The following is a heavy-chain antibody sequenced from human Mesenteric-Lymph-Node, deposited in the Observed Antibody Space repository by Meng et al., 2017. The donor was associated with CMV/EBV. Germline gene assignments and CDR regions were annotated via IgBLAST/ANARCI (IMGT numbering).Heavy chain of an antibody. CDR3: TKDMSPGGLDH. V-gene: IGHV3-9*01. CDR1: GFTFDGFA. D-gene: IGHD3-10*01. J-gene: IGHJ4*02. CDR2: IDWNDGRR. Sequence: SLKISCAASGFTFDGFAMHWLRQSPGKGLEWVSGIDWNDGRREYADSVRGRFTISKDDAENSLYLQMDSLRPEDTAFYYCTKDMSPGGLDHWGLGTLVTVSS.